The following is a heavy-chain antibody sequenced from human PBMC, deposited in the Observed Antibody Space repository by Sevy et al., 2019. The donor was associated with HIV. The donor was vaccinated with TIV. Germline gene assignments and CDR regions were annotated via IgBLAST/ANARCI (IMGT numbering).Heavy chain of an antibody. J-gene: IGHJ4*02. V-gene: IGHV3-11*01. Sequence: GGSLRLSCAASGFTFTDYYMSWIRQAPGKGLEWLSYISSSGDTIQYADSVKGRFTISRDNAKNSLSRQMNSLRAEDTAVYYCARESRTRFTDCWGQGTLVTVSS. CDR3: ARESRTRFTDC. CDR1: GFTFTDYY. D-gene: IGHD2-2*01. CDR2: ISSSGDTI.